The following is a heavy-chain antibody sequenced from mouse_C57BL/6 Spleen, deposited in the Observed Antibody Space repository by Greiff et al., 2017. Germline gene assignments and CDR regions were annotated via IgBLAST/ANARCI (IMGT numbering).Heavy chain of an antibody. CDR3: AREMWDGAMDY. CDR2: ISRGSSTI. V-gene: IGHV5-17*01. D-gene: IGHD4-1*01. Sequence: EVKLMESGGGLVKPGGSLKLSCAASGFTFSDYGMHWVRQAPEKGLEWVAYISRGSSTIYYADTVKGRFTISRDTAKNTLFLQMNSLTSEDTAMYYCAREMWDGAMDYWGQGTSVTVSS. CDR1: GFTFSDYG. J-gene: IGHJ4*01.